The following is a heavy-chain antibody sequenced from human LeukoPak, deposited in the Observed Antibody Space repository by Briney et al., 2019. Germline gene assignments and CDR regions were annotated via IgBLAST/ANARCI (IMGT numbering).Heavy chain of an antibody. J-gene: IGHJ5*02. D-gene: IGHD6-13*01. CDR3: ARGNSRGSWLALVRRNWFDP. Sequence: SEILSLTCAVYGGSFSGYYWSWIRQPPGKGLEWIGEINHSGSTNYNPSLKSRVTISVDTSKNQFSLKLSSVTAADTAVYYCARGNSRGSWLALVRRNWFDPWGQGTLVTVSS. V-gene: IGHV4-34*01. CDR2: INHSGST. CDR1: GGSFSGYY.